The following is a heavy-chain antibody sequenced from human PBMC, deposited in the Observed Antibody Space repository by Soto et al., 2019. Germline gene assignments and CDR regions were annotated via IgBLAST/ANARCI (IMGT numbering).Heavy chain of an antibody. CDR1: GFTFSSYA. Sequence: GGSLRLSCAASGFTFSSYAMHWVRQAPGKGLEWVAVISYDGSNKYYADSVKGRFTISRDNSKNTLYLQMNSLRAEDTAVYYCARDVTMVRGVIPDYWGQGTLVTVSS. D-gene: IGHD3-10*01. CDR2: ISYDGSNK. CDR3: ARDVTMVRGVIPDY. V-gene: IGHV3-30-3*01. J-gene: IGHJ4*02.